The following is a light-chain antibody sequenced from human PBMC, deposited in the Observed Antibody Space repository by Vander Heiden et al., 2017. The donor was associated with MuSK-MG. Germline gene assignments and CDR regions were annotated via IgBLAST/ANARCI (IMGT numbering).Light chain of an antibody. V-gene: IGLV3-21*04. Sequence: SYVLTRPPSVPGAPGKTARITCGGNNIGSKSVHWYQQKPGQAPVLVIYYDSDRPSGIPERFSGSNSGNTATPTISRVDAGDEADYYCQLWDSSSDLWVFGGGTKLTVL. CDR3: QLWDSSSDLWV. J-gene: IGLJ3*02. CDR2: YDS. CDR1: NIGSKS.